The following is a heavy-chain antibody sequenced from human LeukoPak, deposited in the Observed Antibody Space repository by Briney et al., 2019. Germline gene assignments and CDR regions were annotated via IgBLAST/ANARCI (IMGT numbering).Heavy chain of an antibody. V-gene: IGHV3-48*02. CDR3: ARPDDFGDYHPVY. D-gene: IGHD4-17*01. CDR1: GFTFSNYN. Sequence: PTGGSLRLSCAASGFTFSNYNMNWVRQAPGKGLEWVSYISSSSRTIYYADSVKGRFTISRDNAKNSLYLQMNSLRDEDTAVYYCARPDDFGDYHPVYWGQGTLVTVSS. CDR2: ISSSSRTI. J-gene: IGHJ4*02.